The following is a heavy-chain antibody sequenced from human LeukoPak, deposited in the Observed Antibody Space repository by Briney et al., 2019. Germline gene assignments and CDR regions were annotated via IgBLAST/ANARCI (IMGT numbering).Heavy chain of an antibody. Sequence: SETLSLTCAVYGGSFSGYYWSWIRQPPGKGLEWIGEINHSGSTNYNPSLKSRVTISVDTSKNQFSLKLSSVTAADTAVCYCARGVTIFGVVIYYFDYWGQGTLVTVSS. CDR2: INHSGST. J-gene: IGHJ4*02. V-gene: IGHV4-34*01. D-gene: IGHD3-3*01. CDR3: ARGVTIFGVVIYYFDY. CDR1: GGSFSGYY.